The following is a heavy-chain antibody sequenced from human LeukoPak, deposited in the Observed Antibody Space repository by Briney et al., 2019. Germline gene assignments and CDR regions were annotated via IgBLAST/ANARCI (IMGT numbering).Heavy chain of an antibody. D-gene: IGHD6-19*01. CDR3: AKDSSGWLTGAYDY. CDR2: ISGSGGST. J-gene: IGHJ4*02. Sequence: GGSLRLSCAASGFTFSSYAMSWVRQAPGKGLEWVSAISGSGGSTYYADSVKGRFTISRDNSKNTLYLQMNSLRAEDTAVYYCAKDSSGWLTGAYDYGGQGTLVTVSS. V-gene: IGHV3-23*01. CDR1: GFTFSSYA.